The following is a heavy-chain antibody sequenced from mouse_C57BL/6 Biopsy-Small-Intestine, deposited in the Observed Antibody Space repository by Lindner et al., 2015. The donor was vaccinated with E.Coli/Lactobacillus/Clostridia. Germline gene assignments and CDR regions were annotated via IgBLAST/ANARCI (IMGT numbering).Heavy chain of an antibody. Sequence: VQLQESGAELVKPGASVKISCKASGYAFSSYWMNWVKQRPGKGLEWIGQIYPGDGDTNYNGKFKGKATLTADKSSSTAYMQLSSLTSEDSAVYFCARPYGNYLGWFAHWGQGTLVTVSA. CDR3: ARPYGNYLGWFAH. CDR2: IYPGDGDT. J-gene: IGHJ3*01. V-gene: IGHV1-80*01. D-gene: IGHD2-1*01. CDR1: GYAFSSYW.